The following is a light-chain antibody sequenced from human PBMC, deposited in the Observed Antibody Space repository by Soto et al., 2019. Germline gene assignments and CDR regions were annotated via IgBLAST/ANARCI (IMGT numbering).Light chain of an antibody. CDR1: SSDVGGYNY. CDR3: SSYTSSILV. V-gene: IGLV2-14*01. CDR2: EVS. J-gene: IGLJ3*02. Sequence: QSVLTQPASVSGSPGQSITISCTGTSSDVGGYNYVSWYQQYPGKAPKLMIYEVSNRPSGVSNRFSGSKSGNTASLTISGLQAEDDADYYCSSYTSSILVFGGGTKLTVL.